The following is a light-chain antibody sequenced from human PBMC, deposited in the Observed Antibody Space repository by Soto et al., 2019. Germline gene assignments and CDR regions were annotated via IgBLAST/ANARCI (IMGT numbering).Light chain of an antibody. CDR1: SSNIGAGYD. V-gene: IGLV1-40*01. J-gene: IGLJ2*01. CDR2: GNS. CDR3: QSDDSSMSQV. Sequence: QSVLTQPPSVSGAPGQRVTISCTGSSSNIGAGYDVHWYQQLPGTAPKLLIYGNSNRPSGVPDRFSGSKSGTSASLAITGLQAEDAADYYCQSDDSSMSQVFGRGTKLTVL.